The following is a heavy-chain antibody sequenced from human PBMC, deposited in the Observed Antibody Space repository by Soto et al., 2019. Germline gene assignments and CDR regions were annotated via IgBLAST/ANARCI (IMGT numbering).Heavy chain of an antibody. V-gene: IGHV4-4*02. CDR2: ISHSGST. CDR3: ARGRDYGSAPTFDP. J-gene: IGHJ5*02. D-gene: IGHD3-10*01. CDR1: GGSISTSDW. Sequence: SETLSLTCAVSGGSISTSDWWNWVRQPPGKGLEWIGEISHSGSTHYNPSLKSRVTISVDKSKNQFSLRLTSVTAADTAVYYCARGRDYGSAPTFDPWGQGTLVTVSS.